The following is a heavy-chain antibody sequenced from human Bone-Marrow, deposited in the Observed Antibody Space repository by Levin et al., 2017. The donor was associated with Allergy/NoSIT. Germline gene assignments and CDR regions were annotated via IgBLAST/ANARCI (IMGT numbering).Heavy chain of an antibody. J-gene: IGHJ6*03. V-gene: IGHV4-38-2*02. CDR3: AREYYMDV. CDR2: IQETGST. Sequence: SETLSLTCAVSGYSISSDYYWGWIRQPPGKGLEWIGNIQETGSTKYNPSLKSRVTISVDTSKNQFSLQLNSVTAADTAVYFCAREYYMDVWGKGTTVTVSS. CDR1: GYSISSDYY.